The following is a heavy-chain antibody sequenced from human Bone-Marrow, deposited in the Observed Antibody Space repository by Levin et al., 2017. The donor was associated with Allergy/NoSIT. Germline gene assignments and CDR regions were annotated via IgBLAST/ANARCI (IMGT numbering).Heavy chain of an antibody. Sequence: KPGGSLRLSCEASGFSISEHYMAWIRQAPGKGLEWVSSISSRARSMYYADSVKGRFTISRDNAKNLVSLQVNSLKHEDTAMYYCAREAGYDYDAFDIWGQGTMITVSS. D-gene: IGHD3-16*01. V-gene: IGHV3-11*01. CDR2: ISSRARSM. CDR3: AREAGYDYDAFDI. J-gene: IGHJ3*02. CDR1: GFSISEHY.